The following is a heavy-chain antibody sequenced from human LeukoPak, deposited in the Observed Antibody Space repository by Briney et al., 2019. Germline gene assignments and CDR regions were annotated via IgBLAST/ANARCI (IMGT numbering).Heavy chain of an antibody. Sequence: ASVKVSCKASGGTFSSYAISWARQAPGQGLEWMGGIIPIFGTANYAQKFQGRVTITTDESTSTAYMELSSLRSEDTAVYYCARDRGTIFGVVIPDAFDIWGQGTMVTVSS. CDR2: IIPIFGTA. D-gene: IGHD3-3*01. CDR1: GGTFSSYA. CDR3: ARDRGTIFGVVIPDAFDI. J-gene: IGHJ3*02. V-gene: IGHV1-69*05.